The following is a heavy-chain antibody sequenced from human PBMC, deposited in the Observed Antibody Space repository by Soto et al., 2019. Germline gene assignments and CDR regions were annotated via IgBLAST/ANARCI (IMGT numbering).Heavy chain of an antibody. CDR3: ARGMGLGLGEQTALGY. CDR1: GGSLSGYY. D-gene: IGHD3-16*01. V-gene: IGHV4-34*01. Sequence: QVQLQQWGAGLLKPSETLSLTCAVYGGSLSGYYWSWVRQSPGKGLEWIGEINDSGSTNFNPSLESRVTISRDTSKNQFSLQLTSLTAADTAVYYCARGMGLGLGEQTALGYWGLGTLVTVSS. CDR2: INDSGST. J-gene: IGHJ4*02.